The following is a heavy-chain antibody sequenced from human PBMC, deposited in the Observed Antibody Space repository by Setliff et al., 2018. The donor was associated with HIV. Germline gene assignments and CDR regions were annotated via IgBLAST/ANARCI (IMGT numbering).Heavy chain of an antibody. J-gene: IGHJ2*01. D-gene: IGHD4-17*01. CDR3: ARDPYPYADYGDWYFDL. CDR2: VIPILGIA. Sequence: SVKVSCKASGGTFSSHAITWVRQAPGQGLEWMGEVIPILGIANYAQKFQGRVTITADKSTRTAYMELNSLRAEDTAVYYCARDPYPYADYGDWYFDLWGRGTLVTVSS. CDR1: GGTFSSHA. V-gene: IGHV1-69*10.